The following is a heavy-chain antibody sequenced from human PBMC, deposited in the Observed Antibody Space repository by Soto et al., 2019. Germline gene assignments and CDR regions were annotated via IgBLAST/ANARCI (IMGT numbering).Heavy chain of an antibody. CDR3: ARDRYYGSGSYYNRHYYYGMDV. D-gene: IGHD3-10*01. J-gene: IGHJ6*02. CDR1: GFTFSSYE. V-gene: IGHV3-48*03. Sequence: GGSLRLSCAASGFTFSSYEMNWVRQAPGKGLEWVSYISSSGSTIYYADSVKGRFTISRDNAKNSLYLQMNSLRAEDTAVYYCARDRYYGSGSYYNRHYYYGMDVWGQGTTVTV. CDR2: ISSSGSTI.